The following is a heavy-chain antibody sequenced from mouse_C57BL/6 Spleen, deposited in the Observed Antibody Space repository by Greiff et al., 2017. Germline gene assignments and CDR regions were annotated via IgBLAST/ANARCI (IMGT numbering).Heavy chain of an antibody. Sequence: VQLQQSGAELVKPGASVTLSCTASGFNIKDYYMHWVKQRTEQGLEWIGRIDPEDGETKYAPKFQGKATITADTYSNTAYLQLSSLTSEDTAVYYCARRYGSSHWYFDVWGTGTTVTVSS. D-gene: IGHD1-1*01. CDR1: GFNIKDYY. V-gene: IGHV14-2*01. J-gene: IGHJ1*03. CDR2: IDPEDGET. CDR3: ARRYGSSHWYFDV.